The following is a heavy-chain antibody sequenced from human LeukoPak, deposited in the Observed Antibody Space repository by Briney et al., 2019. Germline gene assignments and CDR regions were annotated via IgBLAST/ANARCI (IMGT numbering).Heavy chain of an antibody. Sequence: TSETLSLTCTVSGGSISSYYWSWIRQPAGKGLEWIGRIYTSGSTNYNPSLKSRVTMSVDTSKNQFSLKLSSVTAADTAVYYCARVLYCSGGSCYSNYYYYMDVWGKGTTVTVSS. CDR2: IYTSGST. J-gene: IGHJ6*03. CDR3: ARVLYCSGGSCYSNYYYYMDV. CDR1: GGSISSYY. V-gene: IGHV4-4*07. D-gene: IGHD2-15*01.